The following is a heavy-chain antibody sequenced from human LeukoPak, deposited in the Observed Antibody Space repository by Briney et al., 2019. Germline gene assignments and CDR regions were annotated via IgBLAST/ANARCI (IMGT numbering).Heavy chain of an antibody. CDR1: GGSISSYY. V-gene: IGHV4-4*07. CDR2: IYTSGST. D-gene: IGHD3-16*01. J-gene: IGHJ4*02. Sequence: SETLSLTCTVSGGSISSYYWSWIRQPAGKGLEWIGRIYTSGSTNYNPSLKSRVTMSVDTSKNQFSLKLSSVTAADTAVYYCARSMITFGGVTYPDYWGQGTLVTVSS. CDR3: ARSMITFGGVTYPDY.